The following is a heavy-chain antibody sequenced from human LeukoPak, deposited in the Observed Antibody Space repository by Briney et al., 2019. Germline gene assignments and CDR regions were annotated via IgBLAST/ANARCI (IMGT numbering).Heavy chain of an antibody. Sequence: GGSLRLSCAASGFTFSSYAMHWVRQAPGKGLEWVAVISYDGSNKYYADSVKGRFTNSRDNSKNTLYLQMNSLRAEDTAVYYYARGRGAAVYFDYWGQGTLVTVSS. CDR3: ARGRGAAVYFDY. V-gene: IGHV3-30-3*01. CDR2: ISYDGSNK. D-gene: IGHD6-13*01. J-gene: IGHJ4*02. CDR1: GFTFSSYA.